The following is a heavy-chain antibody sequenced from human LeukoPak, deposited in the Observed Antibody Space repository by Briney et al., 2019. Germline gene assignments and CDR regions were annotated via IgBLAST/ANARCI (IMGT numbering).Heavy chain of an antibody. J-gene: IGHJ6*02. D-gene: IGHD2-2*02. Sequence: ASVKVSCKASGGTFSSYAISWVRQAPGQGLEWMGRIIPILGIANYAQKFQGRVTITADKSTSTAYMELSSLRSEDTAVYYCASGYCSNTSCYRMDFYYYGMDVWGQGTTVTVSS. CDR3: ASGYCSNTSCYRMDFYYYGMDV. CDR2: IIPILGIA. CDR1: GGTFSSYA. V-gene: IGHV1-69*04.